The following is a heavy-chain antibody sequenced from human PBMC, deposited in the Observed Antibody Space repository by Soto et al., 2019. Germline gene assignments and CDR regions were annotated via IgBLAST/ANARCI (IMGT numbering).Heavy chain of an antibody. Sequence: VASVKVSCKASGYTFTGYAMHWVRQAPGQRLEWMGWINAGNGNTKYSQKFQGRVTITRDTSTSTAYMELRSLRSDDTAVYYCARVKKSAVAGTRDYYYYYGMDVWGQGTTVTVSS. J-gene: IGHJ6*02. CDR3: ARVKKSAVAGTRDYYYYYGMDV. CDR2: INAGNGNT. D-gene: IGHD6-19*01. V-gene: IGHV1-3*01. CDR1: GYTFTGYA.